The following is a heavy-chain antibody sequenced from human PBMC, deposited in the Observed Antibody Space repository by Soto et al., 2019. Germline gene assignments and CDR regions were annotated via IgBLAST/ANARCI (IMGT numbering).Heavy chain of an antibody. CDR3: ALGGGEVVAAFCFRH. V-gene: IGHV3-33*01. J-gene: IGHJ1*01. Sequence: QVQLVESGGGVVQPGRSLRLSCAASGFTFSNSGMHWVRQAPGRGLEWVAVIWNDGTKKYYADSVKGRFTISRDNSKSAMALLLGSLRGEDTAVYYCALGGGEVVAAFCFRHWGQGTLVPVSS. D-gene: IGHD2-15*01. CDR1: GFTFSNSG. CDR2: IWNDGTKK.